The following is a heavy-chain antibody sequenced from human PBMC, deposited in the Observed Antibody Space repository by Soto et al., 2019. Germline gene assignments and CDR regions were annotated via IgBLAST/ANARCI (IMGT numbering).Heavy chain of an antibody. J-gene: IGHJ6*03. CDR3: ASPVRIGESYYYYMDV. CDR2: IYSGGST. Sequence: GGSLRLSCAASGFTVSSNYMSWVRQAPGKGLEWVSVIYSGGSTYYADSVKGRFTISRHNSKNTLYLQMNSLRAEDTAVYYCASPVRIGESYYYYMDVWGKGTTVTVSS. D-gene: IGHD3-10*01. V-gene: IGHV3-53*04. CDR1: GFTVSSNY.